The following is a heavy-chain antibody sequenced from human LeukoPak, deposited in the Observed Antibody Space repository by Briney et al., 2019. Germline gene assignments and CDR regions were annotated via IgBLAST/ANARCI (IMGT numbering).Heavy chain of an antibody. Sequence: GGSLRLSCAASGFTFNTYAMNWVRQAPGKGLEWVAVISFDGSNKFYADSVKGRFTISRDNSKDTLHLQMNSLRPEDTAVYYCAKDLHPYASGSYYPFDYWGQGTLVTVSS. J-gene: IGHJ4*02. D-gene: IGHD3-10*01. CDR3: AKDLHPYASGSYYPFDY. CDR1: GFTFNTYA. V-gene: IGHV3-30*18. CDR2: ISFDGSNK.